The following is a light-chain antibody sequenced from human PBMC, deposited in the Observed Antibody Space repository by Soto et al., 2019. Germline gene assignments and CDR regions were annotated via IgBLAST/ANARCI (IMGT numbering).Light chain of an antibody. J-gene: IGKJ4*01. CDR2: AES. Sequence: DIQMTQSPSSLSASVGDRVTITCRASQTISNYVNWYQQELGEAPKLLIHAESSLQGGVPSRFSGSGSGTDFTLTISSLQPEDFATYYCQQTYKIPLTFGGGTKVEI. CDR1: QTISNY. V-gene: IGKV1-39*01. CDR3: QQTYKIPLT.